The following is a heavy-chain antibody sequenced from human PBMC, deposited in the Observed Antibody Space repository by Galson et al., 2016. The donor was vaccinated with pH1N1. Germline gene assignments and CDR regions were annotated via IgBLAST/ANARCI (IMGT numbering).Heavy chain of an antibody. J-gene: IGHJ5*02. V-gene: IGHV4-59*08. CDR3: ARHDYGDYVGWFDP. CDR2: VYYSGST. Sequence: ETLSLTCTVSGGSISSHYWNWIRQPPGKGLEWIGYVYYSGSTNYNPSLKSRVTISVDTSKNQFSLRLSSVTAADTAVYYCARHDYGDYVGWFDPWGQGTLVTVS. D-gene: IGHD4-17*01. CDR1: GGSISSHY.